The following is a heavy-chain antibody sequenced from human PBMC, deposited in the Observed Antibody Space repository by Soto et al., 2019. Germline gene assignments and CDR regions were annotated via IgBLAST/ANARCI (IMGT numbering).Heavy chain of an antibody. CDR1: GDSVSSNSAA. D-gene: IGHD6-19*01. CDR2: TYYRSKWYN. Sequence: SQTLSLTCAISGDSVSSNSAAWNWIRQAPSRGLEWLGRTYYRSKWYNDYAVSVKSRITINPDTSKNQFSLKLSSVTAADTAVYYCAREPAVAGTRRTIDYWGQGTLVTVSS. V-gene: IGHV6-1*01. CDR3: AREPAVAGTRRTIDY. J-gene: IGHJ4*02.